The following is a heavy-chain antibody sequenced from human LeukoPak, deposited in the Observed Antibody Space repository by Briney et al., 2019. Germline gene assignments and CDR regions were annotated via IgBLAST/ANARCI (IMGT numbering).Heavy chain of an antibody. CDR3: APPVDTAMVKSFDY. CDR2: ISGSGGST. Sequence: PGGSLRLSCAASGFTFSIYAMSWVRQAPGKGLEWVSAISGSGGSTYYADSVKGRFTISRDNSKNTLYLQMNSLRAEDTAVYYCAPPVDTAMVKSFDYWGQGTLVTVSS. CDR1: GFTFSIYA. J-gene: IGHJ4*02. D-gene: IGHD5-18*01. V-gene: IGHV3-23*01.